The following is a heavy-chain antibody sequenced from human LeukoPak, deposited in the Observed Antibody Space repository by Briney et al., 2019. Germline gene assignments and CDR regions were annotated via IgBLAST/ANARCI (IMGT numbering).Heavy chain of an antibody. CDR1: GGSISSYY. CDR2: IYYSGST. J-gene: IGHJ4*02. V-gene: IGHV4-59*12. Sequence: PSETLSLTCTVSGGSISSYYWSWIRQPPGKGLEWIGYIYYSGSTNYNPSLKSRVTISVDTSKNQFSLKLSSVTAADTAVYYSARVAVARFFDYWGQGTLVTVSS. CDR3: ARVAVARFFDY. D-gene: IGHD6-19*01.